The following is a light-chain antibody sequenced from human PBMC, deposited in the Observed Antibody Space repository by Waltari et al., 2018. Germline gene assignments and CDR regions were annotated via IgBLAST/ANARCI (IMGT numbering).Light chain of an antibody. CDR2: SDN. V-gene: IGLV1-44*01. J-gene: IGLJ2*01. CDR3: AEWDDDSLNGPHVV. Sequence: QSSLTQPPSASATPGKSVTISCSRVKSNIGSKTSNWYQDLQGTAPKLLIYSDNQRPSGVPDRFSGSKAGTSASLAISGLRSEDEADYYCAEWDDDSLNGPHVVFGGGTRLTVL. CDR1: KSNIGSKT.